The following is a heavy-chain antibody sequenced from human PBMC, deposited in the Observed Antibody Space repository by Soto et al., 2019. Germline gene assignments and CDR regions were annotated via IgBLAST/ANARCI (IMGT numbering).Heavy chain of an antibody. J-gene: IGHJ6*02. CDR2: IWYDGSNK. V-gene: IGHV3-33*01. CDR3: ARDFIRGLPPDYYYGMDV. D-gene: IGHD4-17*01. CDR1: GFTFSSYG. Sequence: PGGSLRLSCAASGFTFSSYGMHWVRQAPGKGLEWVADIWYDGSNKYYAASVKGRFTISRDNSKNTLYLQMNSLRAEDTAVYYCARDFIRGLPPDYYYGMDVWGQGTTVTVSS.